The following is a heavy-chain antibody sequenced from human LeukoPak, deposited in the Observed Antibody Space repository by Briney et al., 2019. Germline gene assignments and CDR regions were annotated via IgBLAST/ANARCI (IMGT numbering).Heavy chain of an antibody. V-gene: IGHV3-21*01. CDR2: ISSSTNYI. Sequence: GGSLRLSCAASGFTFSSYSMNWVRQAPGKGLEWVSSISSSTNYIYYADSVKGRFTISRDNAKNSLYLQMNSLRAEDTAVYFCAREILAPGKTHDYWGQGTLVTVSS. J-gene: IGHJ4*02. CDR1: GFTFSSYS. CDR3: AREILAPGKTHDY.